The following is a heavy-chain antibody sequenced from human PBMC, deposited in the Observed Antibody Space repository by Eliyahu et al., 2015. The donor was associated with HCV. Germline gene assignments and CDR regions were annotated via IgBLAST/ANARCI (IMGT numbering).Heavy chain of an antibody. CDR3: VRGLRGVGMDV. V-gene: IGHV3-23*01. Sequence: SLGKGLEWVSGISGSGGDTYYADSVRGRFSISKDNSKNTLFLQMNSLRAEDTAVYYCVRGLRGVGMDVWGLGTTVTVSS. J-gene: IGHJ6*02. CDR2: ISGSGGDT. D-gene: IGHD3-10*01.